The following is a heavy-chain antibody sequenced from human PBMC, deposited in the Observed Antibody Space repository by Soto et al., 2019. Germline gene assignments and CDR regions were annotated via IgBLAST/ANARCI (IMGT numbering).Heavy chain of an antibody. J-gene: IGHJ6*02. D-gene: IGHD6-6*01. CDR2: IDPSDSYT. V-gene: IGHV5-10-1*01. CDR1: GYSSTSYW. CDR3: ARHDLLYSSSPEDPYYYYGMDV. Sequence: PGESLKISCKGSGYSSTSYWISWVRQMPGKGLEWMGRIDPSDSYTNYSPSFQGHVTISADKSISTAYLQWSSLKASDTAMYYCARHDLLYSSSPEDPYYYYGMDVWGQGTTVTVSS.